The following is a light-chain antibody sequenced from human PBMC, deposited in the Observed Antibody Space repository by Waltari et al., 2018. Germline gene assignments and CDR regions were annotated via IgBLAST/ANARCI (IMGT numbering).Light chain of an antibody. CDR1: QSVLYSSNNKNY. CDR2: WAS. CDR3: QQYYSILPFA. J-gene: IGKJ3*01. Sequence: DLVMTQSPDSLAVSLGERATLNCTSSQSVLYSSNNKNYLAWYQQTPGQPPKLLIYWASTRESEVPDRSSGSGSGTDVTLTISSVQAEDVAVYYCQQYYSILPFACGPGTKVDIK. V-gene: IGKV4-1*01.